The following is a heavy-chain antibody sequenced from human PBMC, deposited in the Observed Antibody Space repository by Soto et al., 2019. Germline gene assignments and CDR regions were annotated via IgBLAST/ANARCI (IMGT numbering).Heavy chain of an antibody. Sequence: GASVKVSCKASGYTFTNYGIHWVRQAPGQRLEWMGWINAGNGNTRYSQKFQGRVTITRDTSASTAYMELSSLRSEDTAMYFCARSGYSSGWYHWYFDFWGRGTLVTAPQ. CDR2: INAGNGNT. D-gene: IGHD6-19*01. CDR1: GYTFTNYG. J-gene: IGHJ2*01. CDR3: ARSGYSSGWYHWYFDF. V-gene: IGHV1-3*01.